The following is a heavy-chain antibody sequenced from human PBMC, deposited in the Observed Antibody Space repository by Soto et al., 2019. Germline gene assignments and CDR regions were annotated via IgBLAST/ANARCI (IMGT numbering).Heavy chain of an antibody. D-gene: IGHD3-3*01. CDR2: INDSGST. CDR3: AIGRGMFGEVTPFDY. J-gene: IGHJ4*02. CDR1: GGSFSGYY. Sequence: QVQLQQWGAGLLKPSDTLSLTCAVYGGSFSGYYWSWIRQPPGKGLEWIGEINDSGSTKYNPPLKSRATISVDASKNQLSLKLSSVPAADTAGYYFAIGRGMFGEVTPFDYRGQGTLVTVAS. V-gene: IGHV4-34*01.